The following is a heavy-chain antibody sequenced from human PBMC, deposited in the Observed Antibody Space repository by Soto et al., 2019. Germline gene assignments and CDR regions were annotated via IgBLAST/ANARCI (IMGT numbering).Heavy chain of an antibody. V-gene: IGHV3-48*02. D-gene: IGHD6-19*01. J-gene: IGHJ4*02. CDR2: ISSTSRAI. CDR3: ARVYSSGWSADF. CDR1: GFTFSSYS. Sequence: EVRLVEFGGGLVQPGGSLRLSCSVSGFTFSSYSIHWVRQAPGKGLEWISYISSTSRAIHYADSVRGRFTVSRDNDKNSAYLQMNSLTDEDTAIYHCARVYSSGWSADFWGQGTRVTVSS.